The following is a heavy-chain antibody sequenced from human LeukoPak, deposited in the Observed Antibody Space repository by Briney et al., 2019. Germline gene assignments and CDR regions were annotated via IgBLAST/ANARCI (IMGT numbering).Heavy chain of an antibody. CDR3: ARLTLATIFGVVNWFDP. J-gene: IGHJ5*02. CDR1: GYSISSGYY. Sequence: PSETLSLTCAVSGYSISSGYYWGWIRQPPGKGLEWIGSIYHSGSTYYNPSLKSRVTISVDTSKNQFSLKLSSVTAADTAVYYCARLTLATIFGVVNWFDPWGQGTLVTVSS. V-gene: IGHV4-38-2*01. CDR2: IYHSGST. D-gene: IGHD3-3*01.